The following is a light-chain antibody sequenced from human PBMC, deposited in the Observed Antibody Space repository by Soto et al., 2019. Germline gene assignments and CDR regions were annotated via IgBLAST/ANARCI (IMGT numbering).Light chain of an antibody. J-gene: IGLJ1*01. Sequence: QSVLTQPPSASGSPGQSVAISCTGTSSDVGGYNYVSWYQQHPGKAPKLMIYEVNKRPSGVPDRFSGSKSGNTASLTVPGLQAEDEADYYCSTYASSSNVFGSGTKVTVL. V-gene: IGLV2-8*01. CDR2: EVN. CDR1: SSDVGGYNY. CDR3: STYASSSNV.